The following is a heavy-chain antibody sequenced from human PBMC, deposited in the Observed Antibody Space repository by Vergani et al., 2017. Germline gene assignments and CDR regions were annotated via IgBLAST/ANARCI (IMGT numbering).Heavy chain of an antibody. CDR2: IYYSGST. D-gene: IGHD2-15*01. CDR3: ARTNQGCSGGSCYEWFDP. V-gene: IGHV4-39*07. CDR1: GGSISSSSYY. J-gene: IGHJ5*02. Sequence: QLQLQESGPGLVKPSETLSLTCTVSGGSISSSSYYWGWIRQPPGKGLEWIGSIYYSGSTNYNPSLKSRVTISVDTSKNQFSLKLSSVTAADTAVYYCARTNQGCSGGSCYEWFDPWGQGTLVTVSS.